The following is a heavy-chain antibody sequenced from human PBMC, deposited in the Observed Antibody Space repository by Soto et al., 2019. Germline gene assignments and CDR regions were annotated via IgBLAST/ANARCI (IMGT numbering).Heavy chain of an antibody. D-gene: IGHD5-12*01. CDR1: GFTFSSYA. Sequence: GGSLRLSCAASGFTFSSYAMSWVRQAPGKGLEWVSAISGSGGSTYYADSVKGRFTISRDNYKNTLYLQMNSLRAEDTAVYYCAKGSGRDGYNTRHGGYYYGMDVWGQGTTVTVSS. CDR2: ISGSGGST. V-gene: IGHV3-23*01. J-gene: IGHJ6*02. CDR3: AKGSGRDGYNTRHGGYYYGMDV.